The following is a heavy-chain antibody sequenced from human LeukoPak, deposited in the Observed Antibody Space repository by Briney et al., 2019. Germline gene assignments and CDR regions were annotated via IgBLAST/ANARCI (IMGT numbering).Heavy chain of an antibody. CDR2: MSYDGSNK. J-gene: IGHJ4*02. CDR3: ASDGAN. D-gene: IGHD3-16*01. V-gene: IGHV3-30-3*01. Sequence: GGSLRLSCAASGFTFSSYAMSWVRQAPGKGLEWVAVMSYDGSNKYCADSVKGRFTISRDNSKNTLYLQMDSLRTEDTAVYYCASDGANWGQGTLVTVSS. CDR1: GFTFSSYA.